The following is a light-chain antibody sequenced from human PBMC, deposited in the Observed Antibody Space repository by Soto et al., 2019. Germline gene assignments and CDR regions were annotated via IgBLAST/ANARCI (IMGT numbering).Light chain of an antibody. CDR1: QSISSY. CDR3: QQRYSTPRT. CDR2: ATS. V-gene: IGKV1-39*01. Sequence: DVQMTQSPSSLSASVGDRVSITCRASQSISSYLNWYQQKPGKAPKILIYATSSLQSRVPSTFRGSGSGTNDTLNISRLQPEVFATYYNQQRYSTPRTCGQWTKWEIK. J-gene: IGKJ1*01.